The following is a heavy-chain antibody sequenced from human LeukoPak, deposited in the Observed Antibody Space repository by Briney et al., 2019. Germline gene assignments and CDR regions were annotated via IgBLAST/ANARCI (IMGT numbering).Heavy chain of an antibody. D-gene: IGHD4-23*01. V-gene: IGHV4-59*01. CDR3: ARDFQGKYYYYGMDV. CDR2: IYYSGST. J-gene: IGHJ6*02. CDR1: GGSISSYY. Sequence: SETLSLTCTVSGGSISSYYWSWIRQPPGKDLEWFGYIYYSGSTNYNPSLKSRVTISVDTSKNQFSLKLSSVTAADTAVYYCARDFQGKYYYYGMDVWGQGTTVTVSS.